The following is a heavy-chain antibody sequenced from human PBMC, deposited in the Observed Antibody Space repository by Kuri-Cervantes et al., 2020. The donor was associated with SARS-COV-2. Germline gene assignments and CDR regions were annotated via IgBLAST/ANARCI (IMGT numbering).Heavy chain of an antibody. Sequence: SETLSLTCTVSGGSISSYYWSWIRQPPGKGLEWIGYIYYSGSTNYNPSLKSRVTISVDTSKNQFSLKLSSVTAADTAVYYCAWRGSTGALDYWGQGTLVTVSS. J-gene: IGHJ4*02. CDR1: GGSISSYY. CDR3: AWRGSTGALDY. V-gene: IGHV4-59*01. D-gene: IGHD5/OR15-5a*01. CDR2: IYYSGST.